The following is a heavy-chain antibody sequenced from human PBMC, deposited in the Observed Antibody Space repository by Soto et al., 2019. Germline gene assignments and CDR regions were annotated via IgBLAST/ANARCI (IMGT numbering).Heavy chain of an antibody. CDR3: ARYRISGSWSKFDY. J-gene: IGHJ4*02. CDR1: GLTISSASYY. D-gene: IGHD6-13*01. Sequence: SGTLSLTCSVSGLTISSASYYWSWIRQHPGKGLEWVGNIYYNGSTYYSPSLKSRVTVWFDTSKNQFSLRLTSVTAADTAVYYCARYRISGSWSKFDYWGQGTRVTVSS. V-gene: IGHV4-31*03. CDR2: IYYNGST.